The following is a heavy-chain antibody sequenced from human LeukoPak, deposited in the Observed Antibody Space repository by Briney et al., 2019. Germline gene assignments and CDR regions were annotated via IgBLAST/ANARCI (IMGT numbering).Heavy chain of an antibody. J-gene: IGHJ4*02. Sequence: GGSLRLSCAASGFTFSSYAMHWVRQAPGKGLEWVAIISYDGSNKYYADSVKGRFTISRDSSKNTLYLQMNSLRAEDTALYYCAKGSYGSGSYVDYWGQGTLITVSS. CDR1: GFTFSSYA. D-gene: IGHD3-10*01. CDR2: ISYDGSNK. V-gene: IGHV3-30*04. CDR3: AKGSYGSGSYVDY.